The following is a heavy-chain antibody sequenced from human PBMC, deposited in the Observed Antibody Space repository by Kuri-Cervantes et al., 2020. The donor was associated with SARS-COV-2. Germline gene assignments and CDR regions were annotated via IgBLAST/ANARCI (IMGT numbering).Heavy chain of an antibody. Sequence: SCTVSGGSISSGGYYWSWIRQHPGKGLEWIGYIYYSGSTYYNPSLKSRVTISVDTSKDQFSLKLSSVTAADTAVYYCASYPLWLRGFDYWGQGTLVTVSS. CDR1: GGSISSGGYY. D-gene: IGHD5-18*01. J-gene: IGHJ4*02. CDR3: ASYPLWLRGFDY. V-gene: IGHV4-31*02. CDR2: IYYSGST.